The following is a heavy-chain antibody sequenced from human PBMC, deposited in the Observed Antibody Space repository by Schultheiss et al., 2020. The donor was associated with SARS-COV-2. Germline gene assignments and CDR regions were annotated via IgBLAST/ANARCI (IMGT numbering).Heavy chain of an antibody. D-gene: IGHD2-2*01. CDR1: GGSISGYY. J-gene: IGHJ5*02. CDR2: IYHSGST. CDR3: ARTGTSWFDP. Sequence: SETLSLTCAVYGGSISGYYWSWIRQPPGKGLEWIGSIYHSGSTYYNPSLKSRVTISVDTSKNQFSLKLSSVTAADTAVYYCARTGTSWFDPWGQGTLVTVSS. V-gene: IGHV4-34*01.